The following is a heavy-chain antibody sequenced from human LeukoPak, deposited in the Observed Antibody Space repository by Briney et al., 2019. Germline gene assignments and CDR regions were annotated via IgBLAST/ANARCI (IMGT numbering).Heavy chain of an antibody. CDR1: GGSISSGGYY. D-gene: IGHD2-2*02. J-gene: IGHJ5*02. CDR3: ARGSDIVVVPAALRDNWFDP. V-gene: IGHV4-30-2*01. Sequence: SETLSLTCTVSGGSISSGGYYWSWVRQPPGKGLEWIAYIYHSGSTYYNPSLKSRVTISVDRSKNQFSLKLSSVTAADTAVYYCARGSDIVVVPAALRDNWFDPWGQGTLVTVSS. CDR2: IYHSGST.